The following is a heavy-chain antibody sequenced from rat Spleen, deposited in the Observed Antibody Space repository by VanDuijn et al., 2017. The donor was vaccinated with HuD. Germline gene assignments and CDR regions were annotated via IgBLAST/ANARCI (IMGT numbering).Heavy chain of an antibody. CDR1: GFSLTSYH. CDR2: IWSGGST. J-gene: IGHJ2*01. Sequence: QVQLKESGPGLMQPSQTLSLTCIVSGFSLTSYHVHWVRQSPGKGLEWMAVIWSGGSTDYNSALKSRLSISRDTSKSQVFLKVNSLKTEDTGIYYCTRGVYYFDYWGQGVMVTVSS. CDR3: TRGVYYFDY. V-gene: IGHV2S13*01. D-gene: IGHD1-11*01.